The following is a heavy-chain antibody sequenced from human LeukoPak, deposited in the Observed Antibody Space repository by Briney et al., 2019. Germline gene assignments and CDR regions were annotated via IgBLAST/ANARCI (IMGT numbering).Heavy chain of an antibody. D-gene: IGHD3-22*01. Sequence: SVKVSCKASGGSVSSYAISWLRQDPGQGLEWMGGIIPIFGTANYAQKFQGRVTITADESTSTAYMELSSLRSEDTAVYYCARDSHVRHYDSSGYYGYWGQGTTVTVSS. V-gene: IGHV1-69*13. CDR2: IIPIFGTA. J-gene: IGHJ6*02. CDR1: GGSVSSYA. CDR3: ARDSHVRHYDSSGYYGY.